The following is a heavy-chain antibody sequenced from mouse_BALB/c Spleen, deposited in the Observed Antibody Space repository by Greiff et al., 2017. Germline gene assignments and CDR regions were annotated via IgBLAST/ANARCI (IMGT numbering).Heavy chain of an antibody. J-gene: IGHJ3*01. CDR2: INPSTGYT. CDR1: GYTFTSYW. V-gene: IGHV1-7*01. CDR3: ARGTLYGSIPWFAY. D-gene: IGHD1-1*01. Sequence: QVHVKQSGAELAKPGASVKMSCKASGYTFTSYWMHWVKQRPGRGLEWIGYINPSTGYTEYNQKFKDKATLTADKSSSTAYMQLSSLTSEDSAVYYCARGTLYGSIPWFAYWGQGTLVTVSA.